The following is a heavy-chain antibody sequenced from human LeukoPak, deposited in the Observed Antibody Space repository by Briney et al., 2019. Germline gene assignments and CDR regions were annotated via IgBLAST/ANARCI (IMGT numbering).Heavy chain of an antibody. CDR2: ISSSSSYI. Sequence: GGSLRLSCAASGFTFSSYSMNWVRQAPEKGLEWVSSISSSSSYIYYADSVKGRFTISRDNAKNSLYLQMNSLRAEDTAVYYCARDTAMVTGFDYWGQGTLVTVSS. CDR1: GFTFSSYS. V-gene: IGHV3-21*01. D-gene: IGHD5-18*01. CDR3: ARDTAMVTGFDY. J-gene: IGHJ4*02.